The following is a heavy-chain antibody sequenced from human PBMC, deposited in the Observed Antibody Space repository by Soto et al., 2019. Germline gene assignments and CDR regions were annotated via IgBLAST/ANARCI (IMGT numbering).Heavy chain of an antibody. V-gene: IGHV3-30-3*01. D-gene: IGHD3-22*01. Sequence: QVQLVESGGGVVQPGRSLRLSCAASGFTFSSYAMHWVRQAPGKGMEWVALISYDGSDKDYADSVKGRFTISRDNSRNTLFLQMNSLRAEDTAVYYCARDYYKYYDSSGYYRSPAYWGQRTLVTVSS. CDR3: ARDYYKYYDSSGYYRSPAY. CDR1: GFTFSSYA. CDR2: ISYDGSDK. J-gene: IGHJ4*02.